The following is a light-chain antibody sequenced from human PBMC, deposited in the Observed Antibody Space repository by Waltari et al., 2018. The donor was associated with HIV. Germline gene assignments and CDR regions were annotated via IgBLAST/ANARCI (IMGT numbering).Light chain of an antibody. CDR2: GAS. J-gene: IGKJ1*01. CDR1: QSVSSSY. CDR3: QQYASSPLT. Sequence: EIVLTQSPGTLSLSPGERATLSCRGSQSVSSSYLAWYQQKPGQAPRLLIYGASSRATGIPDRFSGSGSGTDFTLTISRLEPEDFAVYYCQQYASSPLTFGQGTKVEIK. V-gene: IGKV3-20*01.